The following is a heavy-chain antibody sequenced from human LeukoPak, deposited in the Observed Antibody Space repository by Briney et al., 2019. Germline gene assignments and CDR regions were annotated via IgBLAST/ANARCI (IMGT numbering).Heavy chain of an antibody. V-gene: IGHV3-23*01. CDR3: AKASSWSYYLFDY. D-gene: IGHD3-10*01. CDR2: ISGSGGST. J-gene: IGHJ4*02. CDR1: GFTFSNYA. Sequence: QSGGSLRLSCAASGFTFSNYAMSWVRQAPGKGLEWVSAISGSGGSTYYADSVKGRFTISRDNSKNTLYLQMNSLRAEDTAVYYCAKASSWSYYLFDYWGQGTLVTVSS.